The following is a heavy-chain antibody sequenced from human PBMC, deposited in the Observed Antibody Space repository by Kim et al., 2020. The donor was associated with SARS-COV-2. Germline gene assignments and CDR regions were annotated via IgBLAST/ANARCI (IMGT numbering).Heavy chain of an antibody. CDR3: AKGRYSSSWYYFDY. Sequence: ADSVKGRFTISRYNSKNTLYLQMNSLRAEDTAVYYCAKGRYSSSWYYFDYWGQGTLVTVSS. D-gene: IGHD6-13*01. J-gene: IGHJ4*02. V-gene: IGHV3-23*01.